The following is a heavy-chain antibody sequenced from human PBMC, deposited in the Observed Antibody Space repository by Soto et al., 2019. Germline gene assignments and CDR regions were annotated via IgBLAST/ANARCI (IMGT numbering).Heavy chain of an antibody. CDR1: GYTLTELS. CDR2: FDPEDGET. CDR3: ATDFSEYSSGSDAFDI. D-gene: IGHD6-19*01. J-gene: IGHJ3*02. V-gene: IGHV1-24*01. Sequence: ASVKVSCKVSGYTLTELSMHWVRQAPGKGLEWMGGFDPEDGETIYAQKFQGRVTMTEDTSTDTAYMELSSLRSEDTAVYYCATDFSEYSSGSDAFDIWGQGTMVTVSS.